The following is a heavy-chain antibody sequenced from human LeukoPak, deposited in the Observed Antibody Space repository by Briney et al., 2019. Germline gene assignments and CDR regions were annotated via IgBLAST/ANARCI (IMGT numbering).Heavy chain of an antibody. Sequence: SETLSLTCAVSGYSISSGYYWGWIRQLPGKGLEWIGSIYHSGSTYYNPSLKSRVTISVDTSKNQFSLKLSSVTAADTAVYYCARDATGANWYFDLWGRGTLVTVSS. V-gene: IGHV4-38-2*02. CDR2: IYHSGST. D-gene: IGHD2-15*01. CDR3: ARDATGANWYFDL. J-gene: IGHJ2*01. CDR1: GYSISSGYY.